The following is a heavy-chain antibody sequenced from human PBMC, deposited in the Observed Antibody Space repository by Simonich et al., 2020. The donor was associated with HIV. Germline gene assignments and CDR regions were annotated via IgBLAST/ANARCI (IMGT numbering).Heavy chain of an antibody. CDR1: GGSFSGYY. D-gene: IGHD5-12*01. CDR2: SNHSGGT. V-gene: IGHV4-34*01. Sequence: QVQLQQWGAGLLKPSETLSLTCAVYGGSFSGYYWSWIRQPPGKGLEWIGESNHSGGTNYNPSLKRRVTISVDTSKNQFSLKLSSVTDADTAVYYCAGSVADIVAAGFGFWGQGTLVTVSS. J-gene: IGHJ4*02. CDR3: AGSVADIVAAGFGF.